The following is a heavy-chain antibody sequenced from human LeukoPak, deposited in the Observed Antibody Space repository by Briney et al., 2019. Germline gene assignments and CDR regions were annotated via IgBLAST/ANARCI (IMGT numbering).Heavy chain of an antibody. D-gene: IGHD3-22*01. CDR1: GFTVSSNY. J-gene: IGHJ3*02. CDR2: IYSGGST. Sequence: LAGGSLRLSCAASGFTVSSNYMSWVRQAPGKGLEWVSVIYSGGSTYYADSVKGRFTISRDNSKNTLYLQMNSLRAEDTAVYYCARQWYYYDSSGYLISLDAFDIWGQGTMVTVSS. V-gene: IGHV3-53*01. CDR3: ARQWYYYDSSGYLISLDAFDI.